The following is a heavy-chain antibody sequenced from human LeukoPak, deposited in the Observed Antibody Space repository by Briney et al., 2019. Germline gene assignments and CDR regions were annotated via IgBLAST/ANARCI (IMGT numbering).Heavy chain of an antibody. Sequence: GGSLRLSCAASGFTFSSYWMHWVRQAPGKGLVWVSRINSDGSSTSYADSVKGRFTISRDNSKNTLYLQMNSLRAEDTAVYYCARESVAAAGPYYYYGMDVWGQGTTVTVSS. CDR3: ARESVAAAGPYYYYGMDV. D-gene: IGHD6-13*01. V-gene: IGHV3-74*01. CDR2: INSDGSST. CDR1: GFTFSSYW. J-gene: IGHJ6*02.